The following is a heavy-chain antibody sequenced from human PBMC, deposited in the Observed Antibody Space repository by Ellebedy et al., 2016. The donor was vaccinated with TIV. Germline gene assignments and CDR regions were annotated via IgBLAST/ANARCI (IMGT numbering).Heavy chain of an antibody. CDR3: ARQTYDFWSGYVPGAFDI. CDR1: GYSFTSYW. D-gene: IGHD3-3*01. CDR2: IYPGDSDT. J-gene: IGHJ3*02. V-gene: IGHV5-51*01. Sequence: GESLKISCKGSGYSFTSYWIGWVRQMPGKGLEWMGIIYPGDSDTRYSPSFQGQVTISADKSISTAYLQWSSLKASDTAMYYCARQTYDFWSGYVPGAFDIWGQGTMITVSS.